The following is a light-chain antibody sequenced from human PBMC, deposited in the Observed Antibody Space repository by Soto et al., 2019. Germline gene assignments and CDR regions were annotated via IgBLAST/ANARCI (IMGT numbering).Light chain of an antibody. CDR2: ANF. V-gene: IGLV1-44*01. Sequence: QSVLTQAPSASGTPGQSVTISCSGSDSNIGSNTVNWYQQLPGMAPKLLIYANFQRSSGGPDRFSASKSGTSASLAISGLQSEDEAHYYCAVWDDGLSGWVFGGGTKLTVL. J-gene: IGLJ2*01. CDR3: AVWDDGLSGWV. CDR1: DSNIGSNT.